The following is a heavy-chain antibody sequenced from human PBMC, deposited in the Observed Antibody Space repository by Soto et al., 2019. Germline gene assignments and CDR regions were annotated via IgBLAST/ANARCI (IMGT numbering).Heavy chain of an antibody. Sequence: PSETLSLTCAVYGGSFSGYYWSWIRQPPGKGLEWIGEINHSGSTNYNPSLKSRVTISVDTSKNQFSLKLGSVTAADTAVYYCARRVPAAMFVDYWGQGTLVTVSS. V-gene: IGHV4-34*01. CDR3: ARRVPAAMFVDY. CDR2: INHSGST. J-gene: IGHJ4*02. D-gene: IGHD2-2*01. CDR1: GGSFSGYY.